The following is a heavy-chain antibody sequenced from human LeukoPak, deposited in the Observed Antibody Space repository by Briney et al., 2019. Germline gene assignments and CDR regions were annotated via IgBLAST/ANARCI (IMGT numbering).Heavy chain of an antibody. D-gene: IGHD3-9*01. CDR1: GFTFSSYS. CDR3: ARDNHDILTYYYMDV. Sequence: PGGSLRLSCAASGFTFSSYSMNWVRQAPGKGLEWVSSISSSSSYIYYADSVKGRFTISRDNAKNSLYLQMNSLRAEDTAVYYLARDNHDILTYYYMDVWGKGTTVTVSS. CDR2: ISSSSSYI. V-gene: IGHV3-21*01. J-gene: IGHJ6*03.